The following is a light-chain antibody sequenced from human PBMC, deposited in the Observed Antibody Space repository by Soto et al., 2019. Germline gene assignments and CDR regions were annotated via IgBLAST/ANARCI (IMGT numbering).Light chain of an antibody. J-gene: IGKJ1*01. V-gene: IGKV1-5*03. CDR3: QQYNDNWT. Sequence: DIQMTQSPSTLSASVGDRVTITCRASQSISSWLAWYQQKPGQAPKILIYKASTLQSGVPSRFSGSGSGTEFTLAISSLQPDESATYYCQQYNDNWTFGQGTKVEIK. CDR1: QSISSW. CDR2: KAS.